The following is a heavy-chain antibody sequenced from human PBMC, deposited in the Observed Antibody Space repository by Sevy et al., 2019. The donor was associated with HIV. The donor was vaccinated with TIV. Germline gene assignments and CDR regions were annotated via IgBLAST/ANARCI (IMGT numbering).Heavy chain of an antibody. CDR3: ARGGEYSSSSGIDY. J-gene: IGHJ4*02. D-gene: IGHD6-6*01. Sequence: GGSLRLSCAATGFDVSSTYMSWVRQGPGKGLEWVANIKQDGSEKYYVDSVKGRFTISRDNAKNSLYLQMNSLRAEDTAVYYCARGGEYSSSSGIDYWGQGTLVTVSS. V-gene: IGHV3-7*01. CDR1: GFDVSSTY. CDR2: IKQDGSEK.